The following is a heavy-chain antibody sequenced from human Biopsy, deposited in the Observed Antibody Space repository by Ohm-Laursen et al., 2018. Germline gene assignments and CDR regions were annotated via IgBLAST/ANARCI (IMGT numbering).Heavy chain of an antibody. D-gene: IGHD3-3*01. CDR3: ARQVDFWSGYVDY. CDR2: IYYSGNT. V-gene: IGHV4-39*01. CDR1: GGSISDSTYH. Sequence: TLSLTCPVSGGSISDSTYHWGWIRQSPGKGLEWIGNIYYSGNTDYSPSLKSRVTISVDTSNNQFSLKLGSVTAADTAVYYCARQVDFWSGYVDYWGQGTLVAVSS. J-gene: IGHJ4*02.